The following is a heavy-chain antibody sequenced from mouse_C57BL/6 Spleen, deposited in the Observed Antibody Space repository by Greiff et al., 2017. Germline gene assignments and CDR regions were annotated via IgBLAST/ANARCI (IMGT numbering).Heavy chain of an antibody. Sequence: VQLQQPGAELVKPGASVKLSCKASGYTFTSYWMQWVKQRPGQGLEWIGEIDPSDSSTNYNQKFKGKATLTVDTSSSTAYMQLSSLTSEDSAVYYCARRTAQATLYAMDYWGQGTSVTVSS. V-gene: IGHV1-50*01. D-gene: IGHD3-2*02. CDR2: IDPSDSST. CDR3: ARRTAQATLYAMDY. CDR1: GYTFTSYW. J-gene: IGHJ4*01.